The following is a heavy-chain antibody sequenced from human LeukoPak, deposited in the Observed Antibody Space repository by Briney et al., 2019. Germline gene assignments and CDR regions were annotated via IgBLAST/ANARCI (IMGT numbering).Heavy chain of an antibody. V-gene: IGHV3-64D*09. J-gene: IGHJ6*01. CDR1: GFPFSSYA. CDR2: ISDSGGST. Sequence: GGSLTLSCSASGFPFSSYAMHWVRQAPWKGLEYVSAISDSGGSTYYADSVKGRFTISRDNSKNTLYLQMSSLRAEDTAVYFCVRGYSFGPYGMDVWGQGTTVTVSS. CDR3: VRGYSFGPYGMDV. D-gene: IGHD2-15*01.